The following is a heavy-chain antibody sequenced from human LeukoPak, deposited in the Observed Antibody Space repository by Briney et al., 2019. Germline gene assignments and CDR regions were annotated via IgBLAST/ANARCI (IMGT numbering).Heavy chain of an antibody. CDR3: ARGRSWWLRF. D-gene: IGHD5-12*01. J-gene: IGHJ4*02. Sequence: GASVKVSCKASGYTFTSYGISWVRQAPGQGLEWMGWISAYNGHTNYAQKLQGRVTITADKSTSTAYMELSSLRSEDTAVYYCARGRSWWLRFWGQGTLVTVSS. V-gene: IGHV1-18*01. CDR1: GYTFTSYG. CDR2: ISAYNGHT.